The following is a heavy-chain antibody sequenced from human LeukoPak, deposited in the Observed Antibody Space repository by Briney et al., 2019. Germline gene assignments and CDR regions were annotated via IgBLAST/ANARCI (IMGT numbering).Heavy chain of an antibody. D-gene: IGHD3-10*01. CDR3: ARSQASGTYSGGY. J-gene: IGHJ4*02. V-gene: IGHV4-30-4*01. CDR1: GGSISSGDYY. CDR2: IYNGGST. Sequence: SETLSLTCTVSGGSISSGDYYWSWIRQPPGKGLEWIGYIYNGGSTYHNPSLKSRVTISMDTSKNQFYLKLTSVTAADTAVYYCARSQASGTYSGGYWGQGTLVTVSS.